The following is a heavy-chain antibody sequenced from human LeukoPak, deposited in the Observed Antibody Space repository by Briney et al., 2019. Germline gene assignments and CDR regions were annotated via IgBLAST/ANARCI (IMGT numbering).Heavy chain of an antibody. CDR3: ARDVEDCSSTSCYPDWFDP. CDR2: IIPIFGTA. CDR1: GGTFSSYA. V-gene: IGHV1-69*05. D-gene: IGHD2-2*01. J-gene: IGHJ5*02. Sequence: ASVKVSCKASGGTFSSYAISWVRQAPGQGLEWMGGIIPIFGTANYAQKFQGRVTITTDESTSTAYMELSSLRSEDTAVYYCARDVEDCSSTSCYPDWFDPWGQGTLVTVSS.